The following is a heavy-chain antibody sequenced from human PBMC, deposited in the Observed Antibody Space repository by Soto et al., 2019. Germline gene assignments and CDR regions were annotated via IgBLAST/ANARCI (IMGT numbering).Heavy chain of an antibody. CDR1: GFTFSSYS. CDR3: ARGGVRSKQPHLYSNYPHYYYYYYMDV. Sequence: EVQLVESGGGLVKPGGSLRLSCAASGFTFSSYSMNWVRQAPGKGLEWVSSISSSSSYIYYADSVKGRFTISRDNAKNSLYLQMNSLRAEDTAVYYCARGGVRSKQPHLYSNYPHYYYYYYMDVWGKGTTVTVSS. V-gene: IGHV3-21*01. D-gene: IGHD4-4*01. J-gene: IGHJ6*03. CDR2: ISSSSSYI.